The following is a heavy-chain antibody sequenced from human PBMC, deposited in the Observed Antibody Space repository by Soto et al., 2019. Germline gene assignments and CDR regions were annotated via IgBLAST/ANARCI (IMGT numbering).Heavy chain of an antibody. CDR3: ARDRDYYDSSGYYSFDY. J-gene: IGHJ4*02. V-gene: IGHV1-69*01. CDR1: GGTFSSYA. CDR2: IIPIFGTA. D-gene: IGHD3-22*01. Sequence: QVQLVQSGAEVKKPGPSVKVSCKASGGTFSSYAISWVRQAPGQGLEWMGGIIPIFGTANYAQKFQGRVTITADESTSTAYMELSSLRSEDTAVYYCARDRDYYDSSGYYSFDYWGQGTLVTVSS.